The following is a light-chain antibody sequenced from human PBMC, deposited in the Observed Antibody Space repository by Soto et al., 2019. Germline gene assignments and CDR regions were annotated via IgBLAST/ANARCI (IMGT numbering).Light chain of an antibody. CDR3: HQYGSSPLWT. CDR1: HSVSSSY. V-gene: IGKV3-20*01. J-gene: IGKJ1*01. CDR2: GAS. Sequence: IVLTQSPCTLSLSPGERATLSCRASHSVSSSYLAWYQQKPGQAPRLLIYGASSRATGIPDRFSGSGSGTDFTLTISRLEPEDFAVYYCHQYGSSPLWTFGQGTKVDIK.